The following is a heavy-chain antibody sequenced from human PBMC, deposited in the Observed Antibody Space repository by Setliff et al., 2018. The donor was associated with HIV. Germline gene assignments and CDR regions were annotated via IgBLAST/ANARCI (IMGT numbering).Heavy chain of an antibody. CDR2: IYTSGST. D-gene: IGHD2-21*02. Sequence: PSETLSLTCAVSGDSMSGYYWSWIRQPPGKGLEWIGYIYTSGSTNYNPSLKNRVTISVDTSKNTFSLKLSSVAAADTAVYYCAICGGDCYSLDYWGQGTLVTVSS. CDR3: AICGGDCYSLDY. J-gene: IGHJ4*02. V-gene: IGHV4-4*08. CDR1: GDSMSGYY.